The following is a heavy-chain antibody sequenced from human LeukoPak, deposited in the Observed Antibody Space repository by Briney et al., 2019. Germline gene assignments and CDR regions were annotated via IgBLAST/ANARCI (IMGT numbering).Heavy chain of an antibody. Sequence: SETLSLTCTVSGGSISSGDYYWSWIRQPPGKGLEWIGYIYYSGSTYYNPSLKSRVTISMDTSKNQFSLNLSSVTAADTAVYYCASGRIAAAGRARPRHRFDPWGQGTLVTVSS. D-gene: IGHD6-13*01. CDR1: GGSISSGDYY. V-gene: IGHV4-30-4*01. CDR3: ASGRIAAAGRARPRHRFDP. CDR2: IYYSGST. J-gene: IGHJ5*02.